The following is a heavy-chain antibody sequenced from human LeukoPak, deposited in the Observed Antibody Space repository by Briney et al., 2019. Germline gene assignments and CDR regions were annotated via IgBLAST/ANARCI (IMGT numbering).Heavy chain of an antibody. CDR3: ASDPGYYDSSGN. J-gene: IGHJ4*02. CDR2: IYTSGST. Sequence: SETLSLTCTVSGGSISSHYWSWIRQPPGKGLEWIGYIYTSGSTNYNPSLKSRVTMSVDTSKNQFSLKLSSVTAADTAVYYCASDPGYYDSSGNWGQGTLVTVSS. V-gene: IGHV4-4*08. D-gene: IGHD3-22*01. CDR1: GGSISSHY.